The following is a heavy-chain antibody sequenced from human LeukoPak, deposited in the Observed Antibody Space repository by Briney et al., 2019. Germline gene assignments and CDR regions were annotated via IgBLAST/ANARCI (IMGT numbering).Heavy chain of an antibody. CDR1: GFTFNSYA. Sequence: GGTPRLSCAASGFTFNSYAINWVRQAPGRGLEWVSYISSSGSTIYYADSVEGRFTISRDNAKNSLYLQMNSLRAEDTAVYYCARLTIVAVAGFDYWGQGTLVTVDS. V-gene: IGHV3-48*03. CDR2: ISSSGSTI. D-gene: IGHD6-19*01. CDR3: ARLTIVAVAGFDY. J-gene: IGHJ4*02.